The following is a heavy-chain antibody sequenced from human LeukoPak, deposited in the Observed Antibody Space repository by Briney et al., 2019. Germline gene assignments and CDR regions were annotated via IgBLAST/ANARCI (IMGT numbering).Heavy chain of an antibody. D-gene: IGHD2-15*01. CDR2: IWYDGSNK. CDR3: AKDGAGWTHYFDY. Sequence: GGSLRLSCAASGLTFSSYGMHWVRQAPGKGLGCGAGIWYDGSNKYYADSVKVRFTISRDNSKNTLYLQMNSLRAEDTAVYYCAKDGAGWTHYFDYWGQGTLVTVSS. CDR1: GLTFSSYG. J-gene: IGHJ4*02. V-gene: IGHV3-33*06.